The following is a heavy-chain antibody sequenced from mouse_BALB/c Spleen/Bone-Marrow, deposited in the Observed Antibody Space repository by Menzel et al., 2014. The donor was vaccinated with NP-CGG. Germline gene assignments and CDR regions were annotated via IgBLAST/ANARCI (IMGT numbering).Heavy chain of an antibody. Sequence: EVQLVESGGGLVKPGGSLKLSCAASGFTFSDYYMYWVRQTPEKRLEWVATISDGGSYTYYPDSVKGGFTISRDNAKNNLYLQMSSLKSEDTAMYYCARVLRPHYYAMDYWGQGTSVTVSS. CDR1: GFTFSDYY. D-gene: IGHD1-2*01. V-gene: IGHV5-4*02. J-gene: IGHJ4*01. CDR3: ARVLRPHYYAMDY. CDR2: ISDGGSYT.